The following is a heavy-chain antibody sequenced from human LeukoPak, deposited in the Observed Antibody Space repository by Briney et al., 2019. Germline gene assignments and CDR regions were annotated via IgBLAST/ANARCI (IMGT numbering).Heavy chain of an antibody. CDR3: ARVQGHPPNGLDI. CDR1: GFTFSSYA. CDR2: INSDGSST. D-gene: IGHD2-8*01. Sequence: GGSLRLSCAASGFTFSSYAMRWVRQAPGKGLEWVSRINSDGSSTSYADSVKGRFTISRDNAKNTLYLQMNSLRAEDTAVYYCARVQGHPPNGLDIWGQGTMVTVSS. V-gene: IGHV3-74*01. J-gene: IGHJ3*02.